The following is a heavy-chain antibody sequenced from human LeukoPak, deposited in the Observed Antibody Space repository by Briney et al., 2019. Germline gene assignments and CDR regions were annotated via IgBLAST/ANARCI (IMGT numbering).Heavy chain of an antibody. V-gene: IGHV1-2*06. CDR2: INPNSGGT. Sequence: ASVKVSCKASGYTFTGYYMHWVRQAPGQGFEWMGRINPNSGGTNYAQKFQGRVTMTRDTSISTAYMELSRLRSDDTAVYYCARGKATTVIPPLLGYWGQGTLVTVSS. J-gene: IGHJ4*02. D-gene: IGHD4-17*01. CDR3: ARGKATTVIPPLLGY. CDR1: GYTFTGYY.